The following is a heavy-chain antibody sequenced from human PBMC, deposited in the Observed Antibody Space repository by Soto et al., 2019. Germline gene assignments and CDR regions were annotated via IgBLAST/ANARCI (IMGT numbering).Heavy chain of an antibody. Sequence: QVQLVQSGAEVKKPGASVKVSCKASGYTFTTHGISWVRQVPGQGLEWMGWVRGDNGHTNYAQSLQGRVTMTTDTXTTTAYMELRSLSSDDTAVYYCARERGYCRSGTCYREWFDPWGQGTLVTVSS. CDR1: GYTFTTHG. V-gene: IGHV1-18*01. CDR3: ARERGYCRSGTCYREWFDP. D-gene: IGHD2-15*01. CDR2: VRGDNGHT. J-gene: IGHJ5*02.